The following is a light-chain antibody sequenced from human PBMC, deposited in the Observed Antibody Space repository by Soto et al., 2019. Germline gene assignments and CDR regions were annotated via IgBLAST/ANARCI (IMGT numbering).Light chain of an antibody. CDR1: QGISSY. J-gene: IGKJ1*01. CDR3: QQYYSYPRT. CDR2: AAS. Sequence: IWMTQSPSLLSASTGDRVTITCRASQGISSYLAWYQQKPGKAPKLLIYAASTLQSGVPSRFSGSGSGTDFTLTISCLQSEDFATYYCQQYYSYPRTFGQGTKVDI. V-gene: IGKV1-8*01.